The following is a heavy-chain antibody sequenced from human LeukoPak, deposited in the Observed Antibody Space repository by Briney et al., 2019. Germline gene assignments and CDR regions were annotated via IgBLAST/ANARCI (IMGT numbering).Heavy chain of an antibody. Sequence: GAPVKVSCKASGYTFTGYYMHWVRQAPGQGLEWMGWINPNSGGTSYAQKFQGRVTMTRDTSISTAYMELSRLRSDDTAVYYCARDHYDFWSGSLDYWGQGTLVTVSS. V-gene: IGHV1-2*02. CDR2: INPNSGGT. D-gene: IGHD3-3*01. CDR3: ARDHYDFWSGSLDY. J-gene: IGHJ4*02. CDR1: GYTFTGYY.